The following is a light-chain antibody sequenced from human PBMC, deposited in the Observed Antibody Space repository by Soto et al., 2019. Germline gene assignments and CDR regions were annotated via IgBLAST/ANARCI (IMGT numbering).Light chain of an antibody. Sequence: ENGLTQSPRTLSLSPGEGATLSCRASQSVSNNYLAWYQQKPGQAPRLLIYDASTGAAGIPDRFSGSGSRTDFTLTISRLEPEDFAVYHCQQYGDLPITCGQGTKQEIK. CDR2: DAS. V-gene: IGKV3-20*01. CDR3: QQYGDLPIT. J-gene: IGKJ2*01. CDR1: QSVSNNY.